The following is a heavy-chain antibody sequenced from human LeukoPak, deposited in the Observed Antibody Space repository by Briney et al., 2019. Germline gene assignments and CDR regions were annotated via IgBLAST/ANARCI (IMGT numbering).Heavy chain of an antibody. J-gene: IGHJ4*02. Sequence: SETLALTCTVPGGSISSSNYYWGWIRQPPGKRLEWIGSIYYSGSTYYNPSLKSRVTISVDTSKNQFSLKLSSVTAADTAVYYCARLWRGNYLNFDYWGQGTLITVSS. CDR1: GGSISSSNYY. V-gene: IGHV4-39*01. CDR3: ARLWRGNYLNFDY. CDR2: IYYSGST. D-gene: IGHD1-26*01.